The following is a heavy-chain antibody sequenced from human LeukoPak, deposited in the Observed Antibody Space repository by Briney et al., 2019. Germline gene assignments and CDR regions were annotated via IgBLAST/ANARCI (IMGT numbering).Heavy chain of an antibody. CDR2: ISSSSSTI. CDR3: ARDRTYGTYYFDY. D-gene: IGHD1-14*01. CDR1: GFTFSSYS. Sequence: GGSPRLSCAASGFTFSSYSMNWVRQAPGKGLEWVSYISSSSSTIYYADSVKGRFTISRDNAKNSLYLQMNSLRAEDTAVYYCARDRTYGTYYFDYWGQGTLVTVSS. V-gene: IGHV3-48*01. J-gene: IGHJ4*02.